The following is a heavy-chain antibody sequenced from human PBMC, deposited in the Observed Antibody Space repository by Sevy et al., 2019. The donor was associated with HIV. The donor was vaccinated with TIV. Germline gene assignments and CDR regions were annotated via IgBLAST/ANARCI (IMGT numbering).Heavy chain of an antibody. J-gene: IGHJ3*02. Sequence: SETLSLTCTVSGGSISGYYWTWIRQPPGKGLEWIGYIYYSGSTNNNPSLNTRVTMSVDASKSQFSLKLSSVTPADTAVYYCARGIGEVPKRGAFDIWGQGTMVTVSS. CDR1: GGSISGYY. V-gene: IGHV4-59*01. CDR2: IYYSGST. CDR3: ARGIGEVPKRGAFDI.